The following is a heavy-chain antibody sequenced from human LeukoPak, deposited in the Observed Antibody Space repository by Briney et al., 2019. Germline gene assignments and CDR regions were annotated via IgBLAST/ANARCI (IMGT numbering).Heavy chain of an antibody. J-gene: IGHJ4*02. CDR2: IDYSGST. V-gene: IGHV4-39*07. CDR3: TRGASPHHEVSDH. Sequence: SETLSLTCTVSGGSISSSSYYWGWIRQPPGKGLEWIGSIDYSGSTYYNPSLKSRVTISVDTSKNQFSLKLSSVTAADTAVYYCTRGASPHHEVSDHWGQGTLVTVSS. CDR1: GGSISSSSYY.